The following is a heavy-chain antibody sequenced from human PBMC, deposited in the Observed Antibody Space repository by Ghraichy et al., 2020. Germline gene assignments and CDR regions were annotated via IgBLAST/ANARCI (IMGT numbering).Heavy chain of an antibody. J-gene: IGHJ5*02. CDR3: ARGPPSVRWLQLTRGNWFDP. V-gene: IGHV4-34*01. Sequence: SETLSLTCAVYGGSFSGYYWSWIRQPPGKGLEWIGEINHSGSTNYNPSLKSRVTISVDTSKNQFSLKLSSVTAADTAVYYCARGPPSVRWLQLTRGNWFDPWGQGTLVTVSS. CDR1: GGSFSGYY. CDR2: INHSGST. D-gene: IGHD5-24*01.